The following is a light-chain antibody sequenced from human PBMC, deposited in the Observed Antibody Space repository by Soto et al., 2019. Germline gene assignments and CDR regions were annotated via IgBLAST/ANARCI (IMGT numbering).Light chain of an antibody. J-gene: IGKJ5*01. Sequence: EIVMTQSPATLSVSPEERATLSCTASQNIDINLVWYQQKPGQAPRLLIFRASTRATGIPARFSGSGSGTEFTLTISSLQSEDFAVYYCQQYHWAPDTFGQGTRLEI. CDR3: QQYHWAPDT. V-gene: IGKV3-15*01. CDR1: QNIDIN. CDR2: RAS.